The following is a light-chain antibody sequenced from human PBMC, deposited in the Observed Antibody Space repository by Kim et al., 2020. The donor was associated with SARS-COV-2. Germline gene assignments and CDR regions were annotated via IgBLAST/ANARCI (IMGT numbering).Light chain of an antibody. J-gene: IGKJ2*01. CDR3: QQYNTLYT. V-gene: IGKV3-15*01. CDR1: QSVSSN. CDR2: GAS. Sequence: EIVMTQSPATLSVSPGERATLSCRASQSVSSNLAWYQRKPGQAPRLLIYGASTRATGIPARFSGSGSGTEFTLTISSLQSEDFAVYYCQQYNTLYTFGQGTKLEI.